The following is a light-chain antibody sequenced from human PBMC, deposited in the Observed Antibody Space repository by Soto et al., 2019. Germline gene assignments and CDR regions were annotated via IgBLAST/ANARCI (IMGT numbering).Light chain of an antibody. V-gene: IGKV1-8*01. CDR2: DAS. CDR3: QQYGSLSWT. Sequence: AIRMTQSPSSLSASTGDRVTITCRASQGISSCLAWYQQKPGKAPKLLIYDASSLESGVPSRFSGSGSGTDFTLTISRLEPEDFAVYYCQQYGSLSWTFGQGTKVDIK. J-gene: IGKJ1*01. CDR1: QGISSC.